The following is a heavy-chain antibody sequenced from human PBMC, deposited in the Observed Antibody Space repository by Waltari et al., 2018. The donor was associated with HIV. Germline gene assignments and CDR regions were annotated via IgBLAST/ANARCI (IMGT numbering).Heavy chain of an antibody. D-gene: IGHD1-26*01. CDR3: VASWEPAGNDGLDI. Sequence: QVQLVESGGGVVQPGKSLRLSCAASGFTFSSYGRHWVRQAPGKGLEWVAVIWFHGNNKYYANSVKGRFTISRDNSKNTLYLQLNSLRAEDTGVYYCVASWEPAGNDGLDIWGQGTTVTVSS. V-gene: IGHV3-33*01. J-gene: IGHJ3*02. CDR1: GFTFSSYG. CDR2: IWFHGNNK.